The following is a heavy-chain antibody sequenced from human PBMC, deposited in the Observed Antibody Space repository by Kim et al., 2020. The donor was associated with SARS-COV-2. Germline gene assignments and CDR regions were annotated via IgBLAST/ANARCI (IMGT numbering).Heavy chain of an antibody. CDR3: TVGHYRHTDG. CDR2: IKGDGSDK. J-gene: IGHJ4*02. V-gene: IGHV3-7*01. D-gene: IGHD3-16*02. CDR1: GFKFSDFW. Sequence: GGSLRLSCVAAGFKFSDFWMSWVRQAPGKGLELVANIKGDGSDKNYVDSVKGRFTTSRDNARNSLYLQMDSLRAEDTAVYYCTVGHYRHTDGWGQGTLVT.